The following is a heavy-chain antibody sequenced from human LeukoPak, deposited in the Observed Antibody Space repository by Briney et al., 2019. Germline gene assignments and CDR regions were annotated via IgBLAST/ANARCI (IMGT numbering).Heavy chain of an antibody. CDR3: ARGIGELSLNWFDP. D-gene: IGHD3-10*01. Sequence: PSETLSLTCTVSGGSISSGDYYWSWIRQPPGKGLEWIGYIYYSGSTYYNPSLKSRVTISVDTSKNQFSLKLSSVTAADTAVYYCARGIGELSLNWFDPWGQGTLVTVSS. CDR2: IYYSGST. CDR1: GGSISSGDYY. J-gene: IGHJ5*02. V-gene: IGHV4-30-4*01.